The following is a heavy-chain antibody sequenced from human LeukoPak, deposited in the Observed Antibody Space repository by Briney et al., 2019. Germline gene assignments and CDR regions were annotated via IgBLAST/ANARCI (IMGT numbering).Heavy chain of an antibody. CDR1: GFTFSSYS. D-gene: IGHD5-18*01. CDR3: ARYGVDTAMVFDY. CDR2: ISSSSSYI. Sequence: GGSLRRSCAASGFTFSSYSMNWVRQAPGKGLEWVSSISSSSSYIYYADSVKGRSTISRDNAKNSLYLQMNSLRAEDTAVYYCARYGVDTAMVFDYWGQGTLVTVSS. J-gene: IGHJ4*02. V-gene: IGHV3-21*01.